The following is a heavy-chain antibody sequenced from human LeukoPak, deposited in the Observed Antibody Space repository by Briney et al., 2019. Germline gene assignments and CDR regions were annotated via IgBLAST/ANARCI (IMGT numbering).Heavy chain of an antibody. CDR1: GFSLNNAW. D-gene: IGHD3-10*02. V-gene: IGHV3-48*04. Sequence: GGSLRLSCAAAGFSLNNAWINWVRQAPGKGLEWLSYISYTGAKKYYADSVKGRFTTSRDNAKNELYLQMNSLRAEDTAVYFCARVFVGENFDYWGQGTLVTVSS. CDR2: ISYTGAKK. J-gene: IGHJ4*02. CDR3: ARVFVGENFDY.